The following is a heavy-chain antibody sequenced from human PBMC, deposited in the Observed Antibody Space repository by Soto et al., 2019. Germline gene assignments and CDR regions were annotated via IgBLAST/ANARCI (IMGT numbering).Heavy chain of an antibody. D-gene: IGHD3-10*01. Sequence: QVQLVQSGAEVKKPGSSVKVSCKASGGTFSSYAISWVRQAPGQGLEWMGGIIPIFGTANYAQKFQGRVTIAADESTSTAYMELSSLRSEDTAVDYCARGDTMVRGGGSDIWGQGTMVTVSS. V-gene: IGHV1-69*12. CDR3: ARGDTMVRGGGSDI. J-gene: IGHJ3*02. CDR2: IIPIFGTA. CDR1: GGTFSSYA.